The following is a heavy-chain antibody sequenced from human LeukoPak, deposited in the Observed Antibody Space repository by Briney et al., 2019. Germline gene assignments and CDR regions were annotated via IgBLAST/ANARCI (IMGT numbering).Heavy chain of an antibody. D-gene: IGHD5-12*01. J-gene: IGHJ4*02. CDR3: ARVSGYDWESFYDY. CDR1: GGSISSYY. V-gene: IGHV4-59*01. Sequence: ASETLSLTCTVSGGSISSYYWSWIRQPPGKGLEWVGYIYYSGSTNYNPSLKSRVTISVDTSKNQFSLKLSSVTAADTAVYYCARVSGYDWESFYDYWGQGTLVTVSS. CDR2: IYYSGST.